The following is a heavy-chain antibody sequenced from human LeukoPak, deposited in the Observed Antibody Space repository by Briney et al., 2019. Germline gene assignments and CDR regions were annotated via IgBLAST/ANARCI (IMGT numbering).Heavy chain of an antibody. V-gene: IGHV1-2*02. J-gene: IGHJ4*02. D-gene: IGHD1-1*01. CDR2: INPNNGGT. CDR3: AATERDF. CDR1: GYVFTDYY. Sequence: ASLKVSCKASGYVFTDYYIHWVRQAPGQGLEWMGWINPNNGGTNFAQKFQGRVTMTRDTSITTACMELSSLRSDDTAVYYCAATERDFWGQGTLVTVSS.